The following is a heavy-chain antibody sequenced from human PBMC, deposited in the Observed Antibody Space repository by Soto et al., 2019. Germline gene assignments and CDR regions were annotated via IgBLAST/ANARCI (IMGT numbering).Heavy chain of an antibody. Sequence: PGGSLRLSCTTSGFSFGEYAMTWVRQAPGKGLEWVGFIGNPGYGGTTEYATSVKGRFIISRDDSMSSAYLQLNSLKVDDSAVYYCVRGSFGYYGPWGQGTLVTVSS. J-gene: IGHJ5*02. D-gene: IGHD3-22*01. V-gene: IGHV3-49*04. CDR3: VRGSFGYYGP. CDR2: IGNPGYGGTT. CDR1: GFSFGEYA.